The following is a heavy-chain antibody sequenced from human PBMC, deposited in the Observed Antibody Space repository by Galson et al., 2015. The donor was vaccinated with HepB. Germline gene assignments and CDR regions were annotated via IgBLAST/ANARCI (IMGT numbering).Heavy chain of an antibody. J-gene: IGHJ4*02. V-gene: IGHV3-11*06. Sequence: SLRLSCAASGFTFSDYYMSWIRQAPGKGLEWVSYISSSSSYTNYADSVKGRFTISRDNAKNSLYLQMNSLRAEDTAVYYCARGAYGSGSEPFDYWGQGTLVTVSS. CDR3: ARGAYGSGSEPFDY. CDR2: ISSSSSYT. CDR1: GFTFSDYY. D-gene: IGHD3-10*01.